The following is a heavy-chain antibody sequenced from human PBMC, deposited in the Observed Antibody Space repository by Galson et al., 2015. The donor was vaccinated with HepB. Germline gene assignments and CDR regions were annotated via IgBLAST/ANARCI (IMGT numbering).Heavy chain of an antibody. V-gene: IGHV3-15*01. D-gene: IGHD2-2*01. CDR3: TTLAYCNSISCNY. CDR1: GFTFSNVW. J-gene: IGHJ4*02. CDR2: IKSKADGGTT. Sequence: SLRLSCAASGFTFSNVWMSWVRQAPGKGLEWVGRIKSKADGGTTDYAAPVKGRFTISRDDSKNTLYLQMNSLKTEDTALYYCTTLAYCNSISCNYWGQGTLVTVSS.